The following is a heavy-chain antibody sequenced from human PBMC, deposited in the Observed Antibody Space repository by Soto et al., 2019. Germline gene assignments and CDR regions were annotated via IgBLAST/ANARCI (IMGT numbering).Heavy chain of an antibody. V-gene: IGHV1-2*02. Sequence: ASVKVSCKTSGYTFSAYYMHWVRQAPGQGLKWMGWINPKSGGTLYAQKFQGRVTMTRDTPISTAYMELSRLRSDDTAVYYCARGGTFAYDTSGYSVYWGQGTLVTVSS. CDR2: INPKSGGT. CDR1: GYTFSAYY. CDR3: ARGGTFAYDTSGYSVY. J-gene: IGHJ4*02. D-gene: IGHD3-22*01.